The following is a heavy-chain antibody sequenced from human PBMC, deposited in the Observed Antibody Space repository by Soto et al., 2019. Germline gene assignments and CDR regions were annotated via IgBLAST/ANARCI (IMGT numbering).Heavy chain of an antibody. CDR3: AREDCSSTICLTFFDY. J-gene: IGHJ4*02. CDR1: GGTFSRYT. CDR2: IIPILGIA. Sequence: QVQRVQSGAEVKKPGSSVKVSCKASGGTFSRYTISWVRQAPGQGLEWMGRIIPILGIANYAQKFQGRVTITADKSTSPAYMELSSLRSEDTAVYYCAREDCSSTICLTFFDYWGQGTLVAVSS. D-gene: IGHD2-2*01. V-gene: IGHV1-69*08.